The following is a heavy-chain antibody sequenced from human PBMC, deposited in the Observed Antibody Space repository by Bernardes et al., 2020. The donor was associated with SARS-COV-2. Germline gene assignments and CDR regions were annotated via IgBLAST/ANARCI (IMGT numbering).Heavy chain of an antibody. Sequence: GGSLRLSCTASGFTFSNYWMHWVRQGPGKGLVWVSRIKTDGSTTDYADSVKGRFTISRDNAKNTLYLQMNSLRAEDMAIYYCARGGDGSSYGKFDPWGQGALVTVSS. CDR1: GFTFSNYW. J-gene: IGHJ5*02. CDR2: IKTDGSTT. V-gene: IGHV3-74*01. D-gene: IGHD5-18*01. CDR3: ARGGDGSSYGKFDP.